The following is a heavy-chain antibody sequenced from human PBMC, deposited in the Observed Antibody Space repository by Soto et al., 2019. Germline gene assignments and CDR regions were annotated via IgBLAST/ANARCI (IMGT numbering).Heavy chain of an antibody. D-gene: IGHD3-10*01. CDR3: ANSRVSMVRGLIIIPNY. Sequence: GSLRLSCAASGFPFTGYAMSWVRQAPGKGLEWVSAISGHGDATFYADSVKGRFTISRDNSKNTLYLHMNSLRAEDTALYYCANSRVSMVRGLIIIPNYWGQGTLVTVSS. V-gene: IGHV3-23*01. CDR2: ISGHGDAT. J-gene: IGHJ4*02. CDR1: GFPFTGYA.